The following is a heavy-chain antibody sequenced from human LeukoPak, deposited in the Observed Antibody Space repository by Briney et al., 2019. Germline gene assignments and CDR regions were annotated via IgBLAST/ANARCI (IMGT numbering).Heavy chain of an antibody. J-gene: IGHJ3*02. D-gene: IGHD1-26*01. CDR3: AKYTVGAAHDAFDI. CDR2: ISGSGGST. V-gene: IGHV3-23*01. CDR1: VYTFSSCA. Sequence: GRSLRLSCAASVYTFSSCAMSCVRQARGKGLEYGSDISGSGGSTYYADSVEGRFTISRDNSKNTLYLQMNSLRAEDTAVYYCAKYTVGAAHDAFDIWGQGTMVTVSS.